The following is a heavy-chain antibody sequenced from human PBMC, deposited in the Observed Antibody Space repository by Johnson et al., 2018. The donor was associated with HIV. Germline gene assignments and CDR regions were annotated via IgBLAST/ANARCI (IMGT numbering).Heavy chain of an antibody. CDR3: ARSPRAAEGAFDI. J-gene: IGHJ3*02. Sequence: QEQLVESGGGVVQPGRSLRLSCAASGFTFSSYAMHWVRQAPVKGLEWVAVISYDGSNKYYADSVKGRFTISRDNSKNTLYLQMNSLRAEDTAVYYCARSPRAAEGAFDIWGQGTMVTVSS. D-gene: IGHD6-13*01. V-gene: IGHV3-30*04. CDR1: GFTFSSYA. CDR2: ISYDGSNK.